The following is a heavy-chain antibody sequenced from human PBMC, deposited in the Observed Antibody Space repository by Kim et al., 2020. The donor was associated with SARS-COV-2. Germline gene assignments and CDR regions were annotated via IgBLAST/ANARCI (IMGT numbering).Heavy chain of an antibody. J-gene: IGHJ4*02. CDR3: ARGENRDCDY. D-gene: IGHD3-10*01. Sequence: TANYAPTSQGRVTITADKSTSTAYMGLSSLRSEDTAVYYCARGENRDCDYWGQGPLVTVSS. CDR2: TA. V-gene: IGHV1-69*06.